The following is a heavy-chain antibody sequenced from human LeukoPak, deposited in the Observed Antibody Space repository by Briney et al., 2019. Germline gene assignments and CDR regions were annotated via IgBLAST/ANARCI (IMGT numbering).Heavy chain of an antibody. J-gene: IGHJ3*02. CDR3: ARHPPQTIDAIDI. V-gene: IGHV4-38-2*01. Sequence: SETLSLTCAVSGYSISSGYYWGWIRQPPGKGLEWIGSIYHSGSTYYNPSLKSRVTISVDTSKNQFSLKLSSVTAADTAVYYCARHPPQTIDAIDIWGQGTMVTVSS. CDR1: GYSISSGYY. D-gene: IGHD5-24*01. CDR2: IYHSGST.